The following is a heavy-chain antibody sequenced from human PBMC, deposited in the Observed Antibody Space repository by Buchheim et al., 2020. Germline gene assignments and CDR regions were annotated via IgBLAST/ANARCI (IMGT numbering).Heavy chain of an antibody. J-gene: IGHJ4*02. CDR1: GFTFSSYG. D-gene: IGHD3-22*01. CDR2: ISYDGSNK. CDR3: AKDSSGYPWGY. V-gene: IGHV3-30*18. Sequence: QVQLVESGGGVVQPGRSLRLSCAASGFTFSSYGMHWVRQAPGKGLEWVAVISYDGSNKYYADSVKGRFTISRDNSKNTLYLQMNSLRAEDTAVYYCAKDSSGYPWGYWGQGTL.